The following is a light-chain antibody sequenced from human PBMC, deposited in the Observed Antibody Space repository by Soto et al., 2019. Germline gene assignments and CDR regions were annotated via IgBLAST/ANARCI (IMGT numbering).Light chain of an antibody. V-gene: IGLV2-23*01. CDR3: CSYAGSSTPLYV. J-gene: IGLJ1*01. Sequence: QSALTQPASVSGSPGQSITISCTGTSSDVGSYNLVSWYQQHPGKAPKLMIYEGSKRPSGVSNRFSGSKSGNMASLTISGLQAEDEADYYCCSYAGSSTPLYVFGTGTKLTVL. CDR2: EGS. CDR1: SSDVGSYNL.